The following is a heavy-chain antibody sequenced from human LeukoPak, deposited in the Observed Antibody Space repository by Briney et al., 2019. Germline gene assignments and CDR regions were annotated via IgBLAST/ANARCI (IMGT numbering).Heavy chain of an antibody. CDR2: IHTSGST. V-gene: IGHV4-61*02. CDR1: GGSISSGSYY. Sequence: SETLSLTCTVSGGSISSGSYYWSWIRQPAGKGLEWIGRIHTSGSTNYNPSLKSRVTISLDTSKNQFSLKVNSVTAADTAIYYCARGYCDDTNCYAFDIWGQGTMVTVSS. CDR3: ARGYCDDTNCYAFDI. J-gene: IGHJ3*02. D-gene: IGHD2-2*01.